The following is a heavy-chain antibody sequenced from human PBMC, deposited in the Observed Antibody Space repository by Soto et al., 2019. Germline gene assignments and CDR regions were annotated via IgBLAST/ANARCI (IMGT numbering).Heavy chain of an antibody. Sequence: GESLKISCKGSGYSFTSNWIGWVRQMPGKGLEWMGIIYPGDSDTRYSPSFQGQVAFSADKSISTAYLQWSGLKASDTAIYYCARRLSTGWIFDFWGQGTLVTVSS. CDR3: ARRLSTGWIFDF. CDR2: IYPGDSDT. V-gene: IGHV5-51*01. D-gene: IGHD6-19*01. J-gene: IGHJ4*02. CDR1: GYSFTSNW.